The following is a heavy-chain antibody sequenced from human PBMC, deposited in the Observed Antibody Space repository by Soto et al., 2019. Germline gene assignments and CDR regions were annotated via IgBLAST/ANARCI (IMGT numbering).Heavy chain of an antibody. CDR3: ATNVHGISWFFSWFDT. CDR2: IHHSGSA. J-gene: IGHJ5*02. V-gene: IGHV4-59*01. D-gene: IGHD6-13*01. Sequence: QVHLQESGPGLVKPSETLSLTCTVSVGSISTYYWSWIRQPPGKGLEWIGYIHHSGSANNNPSLKSRVNRAVATSKNQFSLKLTSVTAADTAVYYFATNVHGISWFFSWFDTWGQGALVTVSS. CDR1: VGSISTYY.